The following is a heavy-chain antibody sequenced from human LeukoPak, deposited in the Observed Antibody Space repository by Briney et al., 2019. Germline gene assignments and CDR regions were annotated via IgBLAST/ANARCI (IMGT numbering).Heavy chain of an antibody. Sequence: GGSLRLSCAASGFTFSNYNMNWVRQAPEKGLKWISSISGSSAYIYYADSVKGRFTISRDTAKNSLYLQMNSLRADDTAMYYCVRIPNSANFPNWFDPWGQGTLVTVSS. CDR3: VRIPNSANFPNWFDP. D-gene: IGHD2/OR15-2a*01. J-gene: IGHJ5*02. V-gene: IGHV3-21*01. CDR1: GFTFSNYN. CDR2: ISGSSAYI.